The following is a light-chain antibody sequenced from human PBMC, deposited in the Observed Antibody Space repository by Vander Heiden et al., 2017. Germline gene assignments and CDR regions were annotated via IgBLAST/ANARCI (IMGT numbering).Light chain of an antibody. CDR3: QTWGTGIQWV. CDR1: SGHSSYA. V-gene: IGLV4-69*01. CDR2: LNSDGSH. J-gene: IGLJ3*02. Sequence: QLVLTQSPSDSASLGAPVKLTCTLSSGHSSYAIAWHQQQPEKGPRYLMKLNSDGSHSKGDGIPDRFSGSSSGAERYLTISSLQSEDEADYYCQTWGTGIQWVFGGGTKLTVL.